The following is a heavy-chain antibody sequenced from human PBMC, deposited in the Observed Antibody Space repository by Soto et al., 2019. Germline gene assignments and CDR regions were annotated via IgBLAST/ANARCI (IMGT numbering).Heavy chain of an antibody. CDR2: IYYSGST. CDR3: ARVRDWFDP. J-gene: IGHJ5*02. D-gene: IGHD3-3*01. CDR1: GGSISSYY. Sequence: SETLSLTCTVSGGSISSYYWSWIRQPPGKGLEWIGYIYYSGSTNYNPSLKSRVTISVDTSKNQFSLRLTSVTAADTAVYYCARVRDWFDPWGQGTLVTVSS. V-gene: IGHV4-59*12.